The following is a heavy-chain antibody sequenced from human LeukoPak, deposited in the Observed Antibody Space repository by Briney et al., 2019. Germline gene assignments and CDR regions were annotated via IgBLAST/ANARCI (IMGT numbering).Heavy chain of an antibody. D-gene: IGHD5-12*01. Sequence: PGGSLRLSCAASGFTVSSNYMSWVRQAPGKGLEWVSYISSSGSTIYYADSVKGRFTISRDNAKNSLYLQMNSLRAEDTAVYYCARDSGLRGGNAFDIWGQGTMVTVSS. V-gene: IGHV3-11*04. CDR3: ARDSGLRGGNAFDI. J-gene: IGHJ3*02. CDR2: ISSSGSTI. CDR1: GFTVSSNY.